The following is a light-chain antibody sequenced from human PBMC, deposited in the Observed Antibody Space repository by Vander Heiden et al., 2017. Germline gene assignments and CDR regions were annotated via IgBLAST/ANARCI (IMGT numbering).Light chain of an antibody. CDR1: QGISNY. J-gene: IGKJ4*01. CDR2: DAS. V-gene: IGKV1-33*01. CDR3: LQHDSYPLT. Sequence: DIQMTQSPSSLSASVGDRVTITCQASQGISNYLNWYQQKPGKAPKRLIYDASNLESGVPSRFSGSGSGTDFTLTISSLQPEDIATYYCLQHDSYPLTFGEGTKLEIK.